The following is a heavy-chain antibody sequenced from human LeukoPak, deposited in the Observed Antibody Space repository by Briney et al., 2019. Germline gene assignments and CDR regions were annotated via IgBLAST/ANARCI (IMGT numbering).Heavy chain of an antibody. CDR2: FDPEDGET. V-gene: IGHV1-24*01. CDR1: GYTLTELS. D-gene: IGHD4-23*01. J-gene: IGHJ4*02. Sequence: ASVKVYCKVSGYTLTELSMHWVRQAPGKGLEWMGGFDPEDGETIYAQKFQGRVTMTEDTSTDTAYMELSSLRSEDTAVYYCATSGVATTVVIPPDYWGQGTLVTVSS. CDR3: ATSGVATTVVIPPDY.